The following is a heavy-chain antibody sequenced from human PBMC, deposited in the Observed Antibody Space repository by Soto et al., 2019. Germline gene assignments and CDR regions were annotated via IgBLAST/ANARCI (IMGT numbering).Heavy chain of an antibody. CDR2: ISAYNGNT. CDR1: GYTFTSYG. Sequence: GASVKVSCKASGYTFTSYGISWVRHAPGQGLEWMGWISAYNGNTNYAQKLQGRVTMTTDTSTSTAYMELRSLRSDDTAVYYCARVSGYCTNGVCPTPWFDPWGQGTLVTVSS. D-gene: IGHD2-8*01. J-gene: IGHJ5*02. V-gene: IGHV1-18*01. CDR3: ARVSGYCTNGVCPTPWFDP.